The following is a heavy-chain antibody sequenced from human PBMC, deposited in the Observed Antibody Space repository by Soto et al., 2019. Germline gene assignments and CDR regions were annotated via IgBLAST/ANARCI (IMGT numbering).Heavy chain of an antibody. J-gene: IGHJ4*02. D-gene: IGHD4-17*01. Sequence: SETLSLTCTVSGGSISSSSYYWGWIRQPPGKGPEWIGSIYYSGSTYYNPSLKSRVTISVDTSKNQFSLKLSSVTAADTAVYYCARGAYYGDYVDYWGQGTLVTVSS. CDR1: GGSISSSSYY. CDR3: ARGAYYGDYVDY. V-gene: IGHV4-39*07. CDR2: IYYSGST.